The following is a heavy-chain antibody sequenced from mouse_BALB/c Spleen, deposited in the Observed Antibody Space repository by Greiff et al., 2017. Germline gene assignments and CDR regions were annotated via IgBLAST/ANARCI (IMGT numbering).Heavy chain of an antibody. J-gene: IGHJ2*01. CDR3: ARHTMITGGYFDY. V-gene: IGHV5-12-1*01. Sequence: EVKLMESGGGLVKPGGSLKLSCAASGFAFSSYDMSWVRQTPEKRLEWVAYISSGGGSTYYPDTVKGRFTISRDNAKNTLYLQMSSLKSEDTAMYYCARHTMITGGYFDYWGQGTTLTVSS. CDR1: GFAFSSYD. CDR2: ISSGGGST. D-gene: IGHD2-4*01.